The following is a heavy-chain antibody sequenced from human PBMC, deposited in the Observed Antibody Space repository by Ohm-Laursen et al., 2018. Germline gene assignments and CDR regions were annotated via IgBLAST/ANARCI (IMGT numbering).Heavy chain of an antibody. CDR2: ITWNSGTI. Sequence: SLRLSCAASGFTFDDYAMHWVRQAPGKGLEWVSGITWNSGTITYADSVKGRFTISRDNAKNSLYLQMNSLRAEDTALYYCAKMVGAWDFFDYWGQGTLVTVSS. CDR3: AKMVGAWDFFDY. V-gene: IGHV3-9*01. D-gene: IGHD1-26*01. CDR1: GFTFDDYA. J-gene: IGHJ4*02.